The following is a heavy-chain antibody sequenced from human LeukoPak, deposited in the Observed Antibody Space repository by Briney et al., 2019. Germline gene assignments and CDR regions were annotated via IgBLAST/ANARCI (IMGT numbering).Heavy chain of an antibody. Sequence: SETLSLTCTVSGGSISSYYWSWIRQPAGKGLEWIGRIYTSGSTNYNPSLKSRVTMSVDTSKNQFSLKLSSVTAADTAVYYCARFSSRSTSSMDYYYMDVWGKGTTVTVSS. CDR2: IYTSGST. D-gene: IGHD2-2*01. CDR3: ARFSSRSTSSMDYYYMDV. V-gene: IGHV4-4*07. CDR1: GGSISSYY. J-gene: IGHJ6*03.